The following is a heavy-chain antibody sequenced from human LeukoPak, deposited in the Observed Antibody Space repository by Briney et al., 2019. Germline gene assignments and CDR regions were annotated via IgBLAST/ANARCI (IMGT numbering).Heavy chain of an antibody. CDR1: GFTFSSYG. CDR3: ARAYCSTTSCNSELFDP. J-gene: IGHJ5*02. Sequence: PGGSLRLSCAASGFTFSSYGMHWVRQAPGKGLEWVAFIRYDGSNKYYADSVKGRFTISRDNSKNTLYLQMNSLRAEDTAVYYCARAYCSTTSCNSELFDPWGQGTLVAVSS. CDR2: IRYDGSNK. V-gene: IGHV3-30*02. D-gene: IGHD2-2*01.